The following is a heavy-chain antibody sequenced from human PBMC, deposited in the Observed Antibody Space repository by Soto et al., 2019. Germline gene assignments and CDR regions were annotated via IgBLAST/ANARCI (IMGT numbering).Heavy chain of an antibody. D-gene: IGHD6-13*01. CDR2: IYWNSDRI. Sequence: EVQLVESGGGLVQPGGSLRLSCTGSGLNVQDYAMPWVRQAPGKGLEWVSGIYWNSDRIDYADSVRGRFTVSRDNARNSLYLQMNSLTTEDTAEYYCGKDIGAGGMDVWGRGIMVTVSS. CDR1: GLNVQDYA. J-gene: IGHJ6*04. V-gene: IGHV3-9*01. CDR3: GKDIGAGGMDV.